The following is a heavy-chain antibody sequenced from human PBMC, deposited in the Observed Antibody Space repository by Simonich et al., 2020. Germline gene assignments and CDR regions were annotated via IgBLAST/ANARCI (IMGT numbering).Heavy chain of an antibody. CDR2: IYYSAST. Sequence: QVQLQESGPGLVKPSETLSLTCTVSGGSISSYYWSWIRQPPGKGLEWIGHIYYSASTNYNPSLKSRVTISVDTSKNQFSLKLSSVTAADTAVYYCARHDRWLQFYFDYWGQGTLVTVSS. CDR3: ARHDRWLQFYFDY. D-gene: IGHD5-12*01. J-gene: IGHJ4*02. CDR1: GGSISSYY. V-gene: IGHV4-59*08.